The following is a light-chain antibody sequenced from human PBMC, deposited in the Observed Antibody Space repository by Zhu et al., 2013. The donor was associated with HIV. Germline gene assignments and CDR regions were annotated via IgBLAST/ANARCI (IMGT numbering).Light chain of an antibody. CDR3: QAWDSSTYV. CDR2: QDT. CDR1: ILGDKS. V-gene: IGLV3-1*01. J-gene: IGLJ1*01. Sequence: SYELTQPPSVSASPGQTASITCSGDILGDKSACWYQQKPGQSPVLVIYQDTKRPSGIPERFSGSNSGNTATLTISGTQAMDEADYYCQAWDSSTYVFGTGTKVTVL.